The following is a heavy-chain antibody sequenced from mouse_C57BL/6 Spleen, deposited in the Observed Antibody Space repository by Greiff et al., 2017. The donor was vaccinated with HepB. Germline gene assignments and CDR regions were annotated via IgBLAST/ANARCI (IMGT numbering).Heavy chain of an antibody. Sequence: EVQVVESEGGLVQPGSSMKLSCTASGFTFSDYYMAWVRQVPEKGLEWVANINYDGSSTYYLDSLKSRFIISRDNAKNILYLQMSSLKSEDTATNYCARDLEGMDYWGQGTSVTVSS. J-gene: IGHJ4*01. V-gene: IGHV5-16*01. CDR2: INYDGSST. CDR3: ARDLEGMDY. CDR1: GFTFSDYY.